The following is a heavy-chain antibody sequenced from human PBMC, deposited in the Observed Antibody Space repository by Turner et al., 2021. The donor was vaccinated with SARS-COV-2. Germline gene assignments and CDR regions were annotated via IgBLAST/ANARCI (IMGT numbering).Heavy chain of an antibody. D-gene: IGHD3-22*01. J-gene: IGHJ2*01. V-gene: IGHV4-39*01. Sequence: QLQLQESGPGLVKPSDTLSLTCTVSGGSISSSSYSWGWIRQPPGKGLEWIGSIYYSGSTYYNPSLKSRVTISVDTSKNQFSLKLSSVTAADTAVYYCATPSVSYDSSGYFHFDLWGRGTLVTVSS. CDR2: IYYSGST. CDR3: ATPSVSYDSSGYFHFDL. CDR1: GGSISSSSYS.